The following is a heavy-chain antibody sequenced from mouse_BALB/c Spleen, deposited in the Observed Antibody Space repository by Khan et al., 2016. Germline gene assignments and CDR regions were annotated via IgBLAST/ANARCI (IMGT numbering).Heavy chain of an antibody. CDR1: GYSITSDYA. Sequence: EVQLQESGPGLVKPSQSLSLTCTVTGYSITSDYAWNWIRQFPGNKLEWMGYISYSGSTSYNPSLKSQISITRDTSKNQFFLQLNSVTTEDTATYYCASTMITTEYYFDYWGQGTTLTVSS. J-gene: IGHJ2*01. D-gene: IGHD2-4*01. CDR2: ISYSGST. CDR3: ASTMITTEYYFDY. V-gene: IGHV3-2*02.